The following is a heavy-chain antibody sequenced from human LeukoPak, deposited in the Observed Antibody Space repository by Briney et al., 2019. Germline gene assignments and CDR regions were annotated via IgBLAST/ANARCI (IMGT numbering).Heavy chain of an antibody. J-gene: IGHJ4*02. D-gene: IGHD3-10*01. CDR3: ARVINRGYGSGLDY. Sequence: PGGSLRLSCAASGFTVSSNYMSWVRQAPGKGPEWVSVIYNGGTTYYADSVKGRFTTSRHNSENTLNLRMNSLRAEDTAVYYCARVINRGYGSGLDYWGQGALVTVSS. CDR1: GFTVSSNY. V-gene: IGHV3-53*01. CDR2: IYNGGTT.